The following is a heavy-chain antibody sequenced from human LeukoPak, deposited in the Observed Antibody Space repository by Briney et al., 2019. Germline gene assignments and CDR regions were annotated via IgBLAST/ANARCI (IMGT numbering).Heavy chain of an antibody. Sequence: PGGSLRLSCTASGFTFTTYAMSWVRQAPGKGLEWVSVISGSAGRRYNADSVKGRFTISRDNSRNTLYLQMNSLRAEDTAVYYCAKEVNCGADCNKPGYGMDVWGQGTTVTVSS. D-gene: IGHD2-21*02. J-gene: IGHJ6*02. CDR1: GFTFTTYA. CDR2: ISGSAGRR. V-gene: IGHV3-23*01. CDR3: AKEVNCGADCNKPGYGMDV.